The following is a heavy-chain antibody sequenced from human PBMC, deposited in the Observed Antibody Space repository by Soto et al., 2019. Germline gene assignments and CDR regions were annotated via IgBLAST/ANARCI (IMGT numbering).Heavy chain of an antibody. CDR3: AAALVGFLEWTPRYYYGMDV. CDR2: IVVGSGNT. D-gene: IGHD3-3*01. V-gene: IGHV1-58*01. Sequence: SVKVSCKASGFTFTSSAVQWVRQARGQRLEWIGWIVVGSGNTNYAQKFQERVTITRDTSTSTAYMELSSLRSEDTAVYYCAAALVGFLEWTPRYYYGMDVWGQGTTVTVSS. CDR1: GFTFTSSA. J-gene: IGHJ6*02.